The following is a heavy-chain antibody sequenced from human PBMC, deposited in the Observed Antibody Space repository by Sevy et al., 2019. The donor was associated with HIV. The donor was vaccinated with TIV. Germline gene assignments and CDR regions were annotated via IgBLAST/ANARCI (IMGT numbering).Heavy chain of an antibody. Sequence: GGSLRLSCAASGFPFSSYSFYWVRQAPGKGLEYVSAIGSDGETTLYASSVKGRFTISRDNSKNTVFLQMGRLRSEDMAVYYCARDSGTYHAFDFWGRGTMVTVSS. D-gene: IGHD1-26*01. CDR1: GFPFSSYS. J-gene: IGHJ3*01. CDR3: ARDSGTYHAFDF. CDR2: IGSDGETT. V-gene: IGHV3-64*01.